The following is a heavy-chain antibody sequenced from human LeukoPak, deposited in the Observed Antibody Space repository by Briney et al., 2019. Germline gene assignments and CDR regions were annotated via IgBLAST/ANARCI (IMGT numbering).Heavy chain of an antibody. V-gene: IGHV4-38-2*02. CDR1: GYSISSGYY. Sequence: SETLSLTCSVSGYSISSGYYWGWIRQPPGKGLEWIGSIYHSGSTYYNPSLKSRVTISVDTSKNQFSLKLSSVTAADTAVHYCARGFRGPNFDYWGQGTLVTVSS. CDR3: ARGFRGPNFDY. J-gene: IGHJ4*02. CDR2: IYHSGST. D-gene: IGHD3-10*01.